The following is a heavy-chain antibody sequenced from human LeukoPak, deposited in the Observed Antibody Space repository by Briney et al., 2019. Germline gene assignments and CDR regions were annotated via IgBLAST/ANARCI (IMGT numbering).Heavy chain of an antibody. D-gene: IGHD2-15*01. Sequence: GGSLRLSCAASGFTFSDYYMSWIRQAPGKGLEWVSYISSNGGTISYADSVKGRFTISRDNAKNSLYLQMNSLRAEDTAVYYCARDKVVAAAELYYFDYWGQGTLVTVSS. CDR1: GFTFSDYY. CDR2: ISSNGGTI. CDR3: ARDKVVAAAELYYFDY. J-gene: IGHJ4*02. V-gene: IGHV3-11*04.